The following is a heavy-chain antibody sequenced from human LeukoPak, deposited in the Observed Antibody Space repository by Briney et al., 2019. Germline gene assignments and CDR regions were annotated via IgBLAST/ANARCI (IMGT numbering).Heavy chain of an antibody. CDR3: ARLFTIFGVVRWFDP. CDR1: GYTFTSYG. CDR2: ISAYNGNT. Sequence: GASVKVSCKASGYTFTSYGISWVRQAPGQGLEWMGWISAYNGNTNYAQKLQGRVTMTTDTSTSTAYMELRSLRSDDTAVYYYARLFTIFGVVRWFDPWGQGTLVTVSS. D-gene: IGHD3-3*01. V-gene: IGHV1-18*01. J-gene: IGHJ5*02.